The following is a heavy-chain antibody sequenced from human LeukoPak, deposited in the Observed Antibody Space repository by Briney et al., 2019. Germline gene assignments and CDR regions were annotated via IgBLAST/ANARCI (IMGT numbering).Heavy chain of an antibody. CDR1: GFTFSDYY. J-gene: IGHJ5*02. D-gene: IGHD2-21*02. CDR3: VRDSPKTAGTYNWFDT. Sequence: GGSLRLSCAASGFTFSDYYMNWIRQAPGKGLECVSYISGSGTTIYYADSVKGRFTISRDNAKNSLYLQMNSLRVEDTAFYYCVRDSPKTAGTYNWFDTWGRGTLVTVSS. CDR2: ISGSGTTI. V-gene: IGHV3-11*01.